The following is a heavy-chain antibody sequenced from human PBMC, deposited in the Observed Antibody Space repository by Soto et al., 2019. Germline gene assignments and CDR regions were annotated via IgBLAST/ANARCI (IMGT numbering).Heavy chain of an antibody. Sequence: PVGSLRLSCAVSGFTLSTYWMNWVRQAPGKGLEWVANIKQDGSKKNYVDSVKGRFTISRDNAKNSLYLQMNSLRDDDTAVYYCARAYGSGGGYYYGMDVWGQGTTVTVSS. J-gene: IGHJ6*02. CDR3: ARAYGSGGGYYYGMDV. CDR1: GFTLSTYW. V-gene: IGHV3-7*01. CDR2: IKQDGSKK. D-gene: IGHD3-10*01.